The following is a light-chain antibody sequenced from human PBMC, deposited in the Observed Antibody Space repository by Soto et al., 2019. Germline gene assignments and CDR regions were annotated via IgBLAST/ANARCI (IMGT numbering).Light chain of an antibody. CDR1: RSNIGSNT. CDR3: AAWDDSLKGVV. Sequence: QAVVTQPPSASGTPGQRVIISCSGSRSNIGSNTVNWYQQLPRTAPKLLVYSNDQRPSGVPDRLSGSKSGTSASLAISGLQSEDEADYYCAAWDDSLKGVVFGGGTKLTVL. V-gene: IGLV1-44*01. CDR2: SND. J-gene: IGLJ2*01.